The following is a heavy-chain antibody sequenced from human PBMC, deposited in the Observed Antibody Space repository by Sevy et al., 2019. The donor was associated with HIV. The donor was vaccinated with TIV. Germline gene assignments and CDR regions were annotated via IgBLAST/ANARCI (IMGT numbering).Heavy chain of an antibody. J-gene: IGHJ1*01. V-gene: IGHV3-30-3*01. CDR3: ALERLSSDVAEYFEN. CDR2: ISYDGSNE. D-gene: IGHD1-1*01. Sequence: GGSLRLSCAASGFTFSYFSMHWVRQDPGKGLEWVATISYDGSNEHYADSVKGRFTISRDNSKNALYLQMNSLRAEDTAVYSCALERLSSDVAEYFENWGQGTLVTVSS. CDR1: GFTFSYFS.